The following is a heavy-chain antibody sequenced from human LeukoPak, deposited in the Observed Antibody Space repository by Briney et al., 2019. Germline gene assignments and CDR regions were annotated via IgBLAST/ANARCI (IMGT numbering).Heavy chain of an antibody. Sequence: PGGSLRLSCAASGFTFSSYAMHWVRQAPGKGLEWVAVISYDGSNKYYADSVKGRFTISRDNSKNTLYLQMNSLRAEDTAVYYCAKGEGQNVLLWFGEPYYYYGMDVWGQGTTVTVSS. CDR2: ISYDGSNK. D-gene: IGHD3-10*01. J-gene: IGHJ6*02. CDR1: GFTFSSYA. CDR3: AKGEGQNVLLWFGEPYYYYGMDV. V-gene: IGHV3-30-3*01.